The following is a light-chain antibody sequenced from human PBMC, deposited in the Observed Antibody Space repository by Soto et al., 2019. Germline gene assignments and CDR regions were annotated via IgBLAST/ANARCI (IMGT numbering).Light chain of an antibody. J-gene: IGKJ3*01. V-gene: IGKV3-15*01. Sequence: EIVMTQSPATLSVSPGERATLSCRASQSVSSDLAWYQQIPGQAHRLLIYGASTRATGIPARFSGSGSGTXFTLTXSSLXSXXXXXXXXXXXDXWPYTFGPGSKVHFK. CDR1: QSVSSD. CDR2: GAS. CDR3: XXXDXWPYT.